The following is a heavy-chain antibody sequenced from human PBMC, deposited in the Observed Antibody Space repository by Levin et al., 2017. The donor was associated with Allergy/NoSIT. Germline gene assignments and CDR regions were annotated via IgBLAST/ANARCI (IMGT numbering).Heavy chain of an antibody. CDR1: GFTFNTHG. CDR2: IRYDGTRQ. J-gene: IGHJ4*02. Sequence: GGSLRLSCVASGFTFNTHGMQWARQAPGKGLEWVAFIRYDGTRQYYADSVKGRFSISRDNSKNTVYLQMSRLRAEDTAVYYCARDYFSTTSCYDSWGQGTLVTVSS. CDR3: ARDYFSTTSCYDS. D-gene: IGHD2-2*01. V-gene: IGHV3-30*02.